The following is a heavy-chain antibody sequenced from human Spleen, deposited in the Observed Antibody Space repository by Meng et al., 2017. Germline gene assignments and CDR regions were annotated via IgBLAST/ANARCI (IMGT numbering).Heavy chain of an antibody. V-gene: IGHV3-23*01. Sequence: GESLKISCAASGFTFSSYAMSWVRQAPGKGLEWVSAISARGDSTNHADSVKGRFTISRDNSKNTLYLQMNSLRAEDTATYFCARGSDITSYEAWHWGQGTLVTVSS. CDR2: ISARGDST. CDR3: ARGSDITSYEAWH. D-gene: IGHD5-18*01. CDR1: GFTFSSYA. J-gene: IGHJ4*02.